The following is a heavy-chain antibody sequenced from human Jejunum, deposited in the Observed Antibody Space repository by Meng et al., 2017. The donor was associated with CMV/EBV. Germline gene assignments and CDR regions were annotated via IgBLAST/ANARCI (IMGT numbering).Heavy chain of an antibody. J-gene: IGHJ5*01. CDR2: INHSGYT. V-gene: IGHV4-34*01. CDR3: ARDRSGSNLPDS. CDR1: RGSFSGYY. Sequence: VYRGSFSGYYWSWIRQPPGKGLEWIGEINHSGYTNSNPSLKSRVTISVDTSKSQFSLKLSSVTAADTAVYYCARDRSGSNLPDSWGPGTRVTVSS. D-gene: IGHD4/OR15-4a*01.